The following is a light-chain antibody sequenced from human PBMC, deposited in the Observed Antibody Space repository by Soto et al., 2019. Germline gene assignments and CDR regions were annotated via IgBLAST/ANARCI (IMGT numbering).Light chain of an antibody. CDR1: SSDVGGYNY. V-gene: IGLV2-14*01. Sequence: QLVLTQPASVSGSPGQSITISCTGTSSDVGGYNYVSWYQQHPGKAPKLMIYDVSNRPSGVSNRFSGSKSGNTASLTISGLQAEDEADYYCSSYTSSSILVVFGGGTKLTVL. CDR3: SSYTSSSILVV. CDR2: DVS. J-gene: IGLJ2*01.